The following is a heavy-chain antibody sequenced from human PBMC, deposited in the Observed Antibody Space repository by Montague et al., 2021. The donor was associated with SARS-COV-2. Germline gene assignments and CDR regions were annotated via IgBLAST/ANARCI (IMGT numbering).Heavy chain of an antibody. D-gene: IGHD3-22*01. Sequence: SETLSLTCVVSGDSITGSDNWWSWVRQPPGKGLEWIGEIYHTGSTNFNPSLTSRVTISIDESKNQFSLKLRSMTAADTAIYYCVANGYYSLDFWGQGTLVTVSS. CDR1: GDSITGSDNW. CDR2: IYHTGST. V-gene: IGHV4-4*02. CDR3: VANGYYSLDF. J-gene: IGHJ4*02.